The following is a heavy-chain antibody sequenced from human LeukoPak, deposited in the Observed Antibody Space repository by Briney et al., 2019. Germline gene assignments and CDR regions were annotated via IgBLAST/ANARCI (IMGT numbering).Heavy chain of an antibody. CDR3: AREGRSSSPMDY. D-gene: IGHD6-6*01. J-gene: IGHJ4*02. CDR2: IYPGDSDT. V-gene: IGHV5-51*01. CDR1: GYSFTYYW. Sequence: GESLKISCKGSGYSFTYYWIGWVRQMPGKGLEWMGIIYPGDSDTRYRPSFQGQVTISADKSLSTAYLQWGSLKASDTAMYYCAREGRSSSPMDYWGQGTLVTVSS.